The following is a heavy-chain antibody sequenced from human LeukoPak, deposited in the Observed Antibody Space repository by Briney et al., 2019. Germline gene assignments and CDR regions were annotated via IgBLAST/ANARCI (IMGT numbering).Heavy chain of an antibody. CDR3: AKDWGFGTIGYYYGMDV. V-gene: IGHV3-23*01. J-gene: IGHJ6*02. CDR1: GFTFSSYA. CDR2: ISGSGGST. D-gene: IGHD3-10*01. Sequence: PGGSLRLSCAASGFTFSSYAMSWVRQAPGKGLEWVSAISGSGGSTYYADSVKGRITISRDNSKNTLYLQMNSLRAEDTAVYYCAKDWGFGTIGYYYGMDVWGQGTTVTVSS.